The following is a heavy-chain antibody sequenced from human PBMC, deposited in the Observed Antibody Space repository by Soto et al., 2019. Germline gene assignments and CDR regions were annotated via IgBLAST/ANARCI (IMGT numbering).Heavy chain of an antibody. D-gene: IGHD6-13*01. Sequence: GGSLRLSCAASGFTFSNAWMSWVRQAPGKGLEWVGRIKSKTDGGTTDYAAPVKGRFTISRDDSKNTLYLQMNSLKTEDTAVYYCTTAVRYSSSWYYYYGMGVWGQGTTVTVSS. CDR3: TTAVRYSSSWYYYYGMGV. CDR1: GFTFSNAW. CDR2: IKSKTDGGTT. J-gene: IGHJ6*02. V-gene: IGHV3-15*01.